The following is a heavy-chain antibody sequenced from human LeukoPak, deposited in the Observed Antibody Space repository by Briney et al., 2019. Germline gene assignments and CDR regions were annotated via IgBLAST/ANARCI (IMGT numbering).Heavy chain of an antibody. J-gene: IGHJ5*02. D-gene: IGHD5-18*01. V-gene: IGHV1-69*13. CDR3: ARDTAMADPNWFDP. CDR1: GGTFSSYA. Sequence: SVKVSCKASGGTFSSYAISWVRQAPGQGLEWMGGIIPIFGTANYAQKFQGRVTITADESTSTAYMELSSLGSEDTAVYYCARDTAMADPNWFDPWGQGTLVTVSS. CDR2: IIPIFGTA.